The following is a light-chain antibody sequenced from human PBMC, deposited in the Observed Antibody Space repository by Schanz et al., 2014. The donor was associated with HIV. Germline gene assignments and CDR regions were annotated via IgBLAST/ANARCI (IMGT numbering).Light chain of an antibody. V-gene: IGKV4-1*01. CDR2: WAS. CDR1: QSVLSTSNSQNY. CDR3: QQYYSTPMT. J-gene: IGKJ1*01. Sequence: DIVMTQSPDSLALSLGERATISCKSSQSVLSTSNSQNYLTWYQKKPGQPPKLLIYWASTRESGVPDRFSGSRSGTDFTLTISSLQAEDVAVYYCQQYYSTPMTFGQGTKVEIK.